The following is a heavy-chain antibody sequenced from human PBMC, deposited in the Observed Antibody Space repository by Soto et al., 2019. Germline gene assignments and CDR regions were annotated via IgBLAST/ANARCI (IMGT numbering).Heavy chain of an antibody. CDR1: GGSISSGGYS. D-gene: IGHD4-17*01. J-gene: IGHJ6*02. V-gene: IGHV4-39*07. CDR2: IYYSGST. Sequence: SETLFLTCAVSGGSISSGGYSWSWIRQPPGKGLEWIGSIYYSGSTYYNPSLKSRVTMSLDTSKNQLSLKLTSVTAADTAVYYCARVNLDYVTGMDVWGQGTTVTVSS. CDR3: ARVNLDYVTGMDV.